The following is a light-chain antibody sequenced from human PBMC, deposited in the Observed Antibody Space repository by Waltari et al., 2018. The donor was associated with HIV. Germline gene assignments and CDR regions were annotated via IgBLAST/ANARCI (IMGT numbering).Light chain of an antibody. J-gene: IGKJ2*01. CDR2: AAS. Sequence: DIQMTQSPSSLSASVGDRVTITCRASRNIRNFLNWYRQKPGRAPSLLIYAASTLQTGAPSRFSRSGSGTDFTLTINSLQPEDFTTYYCQQSFSPPYTFGQGTKLEIK. CDR1: RNIRNF. V-gene: IGKV1-39*01. CDR3: QQSFSPPYT.